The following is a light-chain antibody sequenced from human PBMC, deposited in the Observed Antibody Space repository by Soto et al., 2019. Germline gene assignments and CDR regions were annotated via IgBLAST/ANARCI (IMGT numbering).Light chain of an antibody. V-gene: IGKV3-15*01. Sequence: EIDMAQSPDTLSVSLLYRATLSSRASQSVGINLAWYQQKPGQAPRILMYGASTRATGIPARFSGSGSGTEFTLTISSLQSEDFAVYYCQQYNNWPPITFGQGTRLETK. CDR1: QSVGIN. J-gene: IGKJ5*01. CDR3: QQYNNWPPIT. CDR2: GAS.